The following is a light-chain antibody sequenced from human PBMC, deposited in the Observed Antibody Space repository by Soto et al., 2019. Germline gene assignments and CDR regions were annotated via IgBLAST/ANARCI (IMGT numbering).Light chain of an antibody. CDR2: EVN. CDR3: SSYTSTSAVV. Sequence: QSVLTQPASVSGSPGQSITISCTGTSSDVGGYDYVSWYQQLPGKAPKLMIYEVNNRPSGVSNRFSGSKSGNTASLTISGLQAEDEANYYCSSYTSTSAVVFGGGTKVTVL. V-gene: IGLV2-14*01. CDR1: SSDVGGYDY. J-gene: IGLJ2*01.